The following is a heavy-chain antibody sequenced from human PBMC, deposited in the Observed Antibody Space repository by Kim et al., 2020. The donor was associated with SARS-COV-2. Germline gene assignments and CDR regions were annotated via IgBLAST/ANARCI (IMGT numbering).Heavy chain of an antibody. D-gene: IGHD3-22*01. CDR1: GFTFSSYA. J-gene: IGHJ3*02. CDR2: ISGSGGST. CDR3: AKGTGDSSGYLDAFDI. V-gene: IGHV3-23*01. Sequence: GGSLRLSCAASGFTFSSYAMSWVRQAPGKGLEWVSAISGSGGSTYYADSVKGRFTISRDNSKNTLYLQMNSLRAEDTAVYYCAKGTGDSSGYLDAFDIWGQGTMVTVSS.